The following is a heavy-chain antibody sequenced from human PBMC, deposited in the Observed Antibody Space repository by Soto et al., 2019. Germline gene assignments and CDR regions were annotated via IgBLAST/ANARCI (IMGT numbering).Heavy chain of an antibody. V-gene: IGHV5-51*01. CDR1: GYSFTSYW. CDR3: ARNHGDYEVGYYYMDV. Sequence: GESLKISCKGSGYSFTSYWIGWVRQMPGKGLEWMGIIYPGDSDTRYSPSFQGQVTISADKSISTAYLQWSSLKASDTAMYYCARNHGDYEVGYYYMDVWGKGTTVTVSS. D-gene: IGHD4-17*01. CDR2: IYPGDSDT. J-gene: IGHJ6*03.